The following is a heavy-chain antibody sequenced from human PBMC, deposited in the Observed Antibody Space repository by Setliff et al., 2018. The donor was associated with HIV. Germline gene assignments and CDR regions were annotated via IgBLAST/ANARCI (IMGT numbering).Heavy chain of an antibody. Sequence: ETLSLTCTVSGGSISSGTYYWSWIRQPPGKGLEWVANIKQDGSEKYYVDSVKGRFTISRDNAKNSLYLQMNSLRAEDTAIYYCATDFSISAWGQGTLVTVSS. CDR3: ATDFSISA. J-gene: IGHJ1*01. CDR2: IKQDGSEK. CDR1: GGSISSGTYY. V-gene: IGHV3-7*01. D-gene: IGHD2-2*01.